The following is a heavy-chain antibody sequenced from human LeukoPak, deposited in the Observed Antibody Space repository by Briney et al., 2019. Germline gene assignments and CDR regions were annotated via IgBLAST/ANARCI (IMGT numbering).Heavy chain of an antibody. J-gene: IGHJ5*02. D-gene: IGHD6-19*01. CDR1: GYTFTSYD. Sequence: ASVKVSCKASGYTFTSYDINWVRQATGQGLEWMGWMNPNSGNTGYAQKFQGRVTMTRNTSISTAYMELSSLRSEDTAVYYCARGPLEWLVQGNWLDPWGQGTLVTVSS. CDR2: MNPNSGNT. V-gene: IGHV1-8*02. CDR3: ARGPLEWLVQGNWLDP.